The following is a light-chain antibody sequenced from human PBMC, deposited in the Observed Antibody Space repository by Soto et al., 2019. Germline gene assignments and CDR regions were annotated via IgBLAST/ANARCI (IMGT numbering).Light chain of an antibody. CDR2: DVT. V-gene: IGLV2-14*01. Sequence: QSVLTQPASVSGSPGQSITISCTGTSSDVGGYNYVSWYQQHPGKGPNLMIYDVTNRPSGVSNRFSGSKSGNTASLTISGLQAEDEADYYCSSYTCSSSLYVFGTGTKVTVL. J-gene: IGLJ1*01. CDR3: SSYTCSSSLYV. CDR1: SSDVGGYNY.